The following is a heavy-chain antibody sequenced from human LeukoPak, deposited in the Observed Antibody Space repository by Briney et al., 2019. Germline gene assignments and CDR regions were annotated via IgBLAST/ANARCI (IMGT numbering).Heavy chain of an antibody. D-gene: IGHD6-13*01. J-gene: IGHJ2*01. Sequence: PSETLSLTCAVYGGSFSGYYWSWIRQPPGKGLEWIGEINHSGSTNYNPSLKSRVTISVDTSKNQFSLKLSSVAAADTAVYYCARVYYSNSYDYWYFDLWGRGTLVTVSS. CDR2: INHSGST. V-gene: IGHV4-34*01. CDR1: GGSFSGYY. CDR3: ARVYYSNSYDYWYFDL.